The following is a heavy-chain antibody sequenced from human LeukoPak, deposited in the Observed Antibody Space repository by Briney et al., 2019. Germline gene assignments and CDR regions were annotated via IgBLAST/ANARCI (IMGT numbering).Heavy chain of an antibody. CDR1: GGSFSGYY. V-gene: IGHV4-34*01. D-gene: IGHD2-2*01. CDR2: INHSGST. Sequence: RASETLSLTCAVYGGSFSGYYWSWIRQPPGKGLEWIGEINHSGSTNYNPSLKSRVTISVDTSKNQFSLKLSSVTAADTAVYYCARGREVVVVPAATPKYYYYGMDVWGQGTTVTVSS. J-gene: IGHJ6*02. CDR3: ARGREVVVVPAATPKYYYYGMDV.